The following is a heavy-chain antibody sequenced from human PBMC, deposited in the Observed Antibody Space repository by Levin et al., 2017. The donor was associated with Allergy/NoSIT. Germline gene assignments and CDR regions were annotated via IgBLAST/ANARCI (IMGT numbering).Heavy chain of an antibody. V-gene: IGHV3-21*01. J-gene: IGHJ3*02. D-gene: IGHD7-27*01. CDR3: ASGGWGSTFDI. CDR2: ISSSSNYI. Sequence: PGGSLRLSCAASGFMFSSYNMNWVRQAPGKGLEWVSSISSSSNYIHYADSVKSRFTISRDNAKDSLYLHLNSLRAEDTAVYYCASGGWGSTFDIWGQGTMVTVSS. CDR1: GFMFSSYN.